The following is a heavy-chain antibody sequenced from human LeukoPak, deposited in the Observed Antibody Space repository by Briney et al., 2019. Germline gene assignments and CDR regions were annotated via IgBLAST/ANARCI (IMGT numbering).Heavy chain of an antibody. J-gene: IGHJ5*02. CDR1: GGSISSYY. Sequence: SETLSLTCTVSGGSISSYYWSWIRQPAGKGLEWIGYIYYSGSTNYNPSLKSRVTVSVDTSKNQFSLKLSSVTAADTAVYYCARTYGSGSYDFDPWGQGTLVTVSS. D-gene: IGHD3-10*01. CDR2: IYYSGST. CDR3: ARTYGSGSYDFDP. V-gene: IGHV4-59*01.